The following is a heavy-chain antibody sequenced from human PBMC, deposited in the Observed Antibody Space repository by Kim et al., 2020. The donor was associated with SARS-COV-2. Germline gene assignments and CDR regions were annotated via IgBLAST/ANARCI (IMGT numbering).Heavy chain of an antibody. CDR3: ARDRGYRPGTFDI. J-gene: IGHJ3*02. CDR2: SSGYNDGP. CDR1: GFTFTSYG. V-gene: IGHV1-18*04. D-gene: IGHD3-16*02. Sequence: ASVKVSCKASGFTFTSYGVSWVRQAPGQGLEWMGWSSGYNDGPNYAQKFQGRVTLTTDTSTSTAYMELRSLISDDTALYYCARDRGYRPGTFDIWGQGTMVTVSS.